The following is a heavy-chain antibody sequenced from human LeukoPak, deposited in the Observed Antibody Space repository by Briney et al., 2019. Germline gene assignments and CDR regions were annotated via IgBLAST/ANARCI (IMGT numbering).Heavy chain of an antibody. CDR2: ISYDGSNK. J-gene: IGHJ4*02. Sequence: GGSLRLSCAASGFTFSSYAMHWVRQAPGKGLEWVAVISYDGSNKYYADSVKGRFTISRDNSKNTLYLQMNSLRAEDTAVYYCARGLWSDFDYWGQGTLVTVSS. CDR3: ARGLWSDFDY. V-gene: IGHV3-30-3*01. CDR1: GFTFSSYA. D-gene: IGHD2-8*02.